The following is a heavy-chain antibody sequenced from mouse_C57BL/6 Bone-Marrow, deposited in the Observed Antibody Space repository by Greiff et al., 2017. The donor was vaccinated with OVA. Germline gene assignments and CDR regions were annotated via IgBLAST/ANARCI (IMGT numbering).Heavy chain of an antibody. V-gene: IGHV1-42*01. Sequence: VQLQQSGPELVKPGASVKISCKASGYSFTGYYMNWVKQSPEKSLEWIGEINPSTGGTTYNQKFKAKATLTVDKSSSTAYMQLKSLTYEDSAVYYCARGGTSPFAYGGQGTLVTVSA. CDR2: INPSTGGT. CDR3: ARGGTSPFAY. J-gene: IGHJ3*01. CDR1: GYSFTGYY. D-gene: IGHD4-1*01.